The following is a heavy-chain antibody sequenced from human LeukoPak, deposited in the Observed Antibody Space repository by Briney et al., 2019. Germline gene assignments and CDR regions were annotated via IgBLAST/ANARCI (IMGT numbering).Heavy chain of an antibody. V-gene: IGHV3-9*01. Sequence: GGSLRLSCAASGFTFDDYAMHWVRQAPGKGLEWVSGISWNSGSIGYADSVKGRFTISRDNTKNSLFLQMNSLRAEDTAVYYCARSTGYYGRWGQGTLVTVSS. CDR3: ARSTGYYGR. D-gene: IGHD1-1*01. CDR1: GFTFDDYA. J-gene: IGHJ4*02. CDR2: ISWNSGSI.